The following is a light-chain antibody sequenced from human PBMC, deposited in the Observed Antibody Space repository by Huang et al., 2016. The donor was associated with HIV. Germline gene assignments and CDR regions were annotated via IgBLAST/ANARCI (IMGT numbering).Light chain of an antibody. CDR2: ATS. J-gene: IGKJ1*01. CDR1: QDINTY. Sequence: AIRITQSPSSLSASTGDKVSITCRASQDINTYLAWYQQKPGKPPSLLIYATSTLQSGVTSRFSGSGSGTDFTLTITHLQAEDFAAYYCQQYYSFPLTFGQGSQVEV. V-gene: IGKV1-8*01. CDR3: QQYYSFPLT.